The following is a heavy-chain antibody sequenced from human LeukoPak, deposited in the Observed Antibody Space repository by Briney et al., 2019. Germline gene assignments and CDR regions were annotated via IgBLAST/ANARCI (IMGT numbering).Heavy chain of an antibody. V-gene: IGHV3-23*01. J-gene: IGHJ3*02. Sequence: PGGSLRLSCAASGFTFSSYEMNWVRQAPGKGLEWVSVISGSGGDTYFADSVKGRFTISRDNSKNTLYLQMNSLRAEDTAVYYCAKAGLERRYAFDIWGQGTMVTVSS. CDR3: AKAGLERRYAFDI. CDR2: ISGSGGDT. D-gene: IGHD1-1*01. CDR1: GFTFSSYE.